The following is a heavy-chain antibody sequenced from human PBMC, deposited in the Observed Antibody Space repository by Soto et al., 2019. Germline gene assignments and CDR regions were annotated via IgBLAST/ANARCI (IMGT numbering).Heavy chain of an antibody. V-gene: IGHV4-39*01. D-gene: IGHD2-2*01. CDR2: IYHSGTP. J-gene: IGHJ5*02. CDR1: GGSISSRSYY. Sequence: QLQLQESGPGLVKPSETLSLTCSVSGGSISSRSYYWGWIRQPPGKGLEWIGSIYHSGTPAYNASLNSLVTISVDTSKKQVSLRLTSVTVADTAVYYCARKSDAMASKPPESWGQGTLVIVSS. CDR3: ARKSDAMASKPPES.